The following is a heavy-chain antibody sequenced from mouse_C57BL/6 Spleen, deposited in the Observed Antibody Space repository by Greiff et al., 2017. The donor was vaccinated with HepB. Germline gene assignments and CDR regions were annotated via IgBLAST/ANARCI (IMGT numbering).Heavy chain of an antibody. CDR1: GYTFTSYW. CDR2: IYPGSGST. V-gene: IGHV1-55*01. CDR3: ARIGLGRGYFDY. J-gene: IGHJ2*01. Sequence: QVQLQQPGAELVKPGASVKMSCKASGYTFTSYWITWVKQRPGQGLEWIGDIYPGSGSTNYNEKFKSKATLTVDTSSSTAYMQRSSLTSEDSAVYYCARIGLGRGYFDYWGQGTTLTVSS. D-gene: IGHD4-1*01.